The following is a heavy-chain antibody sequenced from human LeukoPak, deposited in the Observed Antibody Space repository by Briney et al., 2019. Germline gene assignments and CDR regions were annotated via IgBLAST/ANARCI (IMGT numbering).Heavy chain of an antibody. CDR1: GFTFSSYS. V-gene: IGHV3-21*04. J-gene: IGHJ3*01. D-gene: IGHD2-2*02. CDR3: AMKAVPRPRLYDAFDF. Sequence: GGSLRLSCAASGFTFSSYSMHWVRQAPGKGLEWVSSISTSSIYIYYADSVKGRFTISRDNAKNSLYLQMNSLRADDTAVYYCAMKAVPRPRLYDAFDFWGQGTVVTVSS. CDR2: ISTSSIYI.